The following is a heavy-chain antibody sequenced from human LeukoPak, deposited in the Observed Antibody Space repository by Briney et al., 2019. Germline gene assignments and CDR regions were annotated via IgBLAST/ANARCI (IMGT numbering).Heavy chain of an antibody. CDR2: IYSSVT. Sequence: PSETLSLTCTVSGDSISSSSYYWGWIRQPPGKGLEWIASIYSSVTYCNPSLKSRVTISVDTSKNQFSLNLSSVTAADTAVYYCASRPFLWGFAYWGQGTLVTVSS. CDR1: GDSISSSSYY. D-gene: IGHD3-16*01. J-gene: IGHJ4*02. CDR3: ASRPFLWGFAY. V-gene: IGHV4-39*01.